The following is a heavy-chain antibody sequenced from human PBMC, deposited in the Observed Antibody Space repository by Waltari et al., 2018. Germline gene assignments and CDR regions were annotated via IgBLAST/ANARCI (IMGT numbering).Heavy chain of an antibody. Sequence: EVQLVESGGGLVQPGGSLRLSCAASGFTFSSYWMHWVRQAPGKGLVWVSRINGDGGGTSDADSVKGRFTISRDNANKTLYLQMHSLRAEDTAVYYCTRTRYCSTTTCQVDWFDPWGQGTLVTVSS. V-gene: IGHV3-74*01. CDR1: GFTFSSYW. CDR3: TRTRYCSTTTCQVDWFDP. D-gene: IGHD2-2*01. J-gene: IGHJ5*02. CDR2: INGDGGGT.